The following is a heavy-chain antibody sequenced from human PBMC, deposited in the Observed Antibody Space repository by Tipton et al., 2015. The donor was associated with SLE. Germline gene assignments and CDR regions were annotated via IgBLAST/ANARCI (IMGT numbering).Heavy chain of an antibody. D-gene: IGHD3-10*01. J-gene: IGHJ3*02. CDR1: GFTFSSYW. V-gene: IGHV3-7*01. CDR2: IKQDGSEK. CDR3: SSGRITMVRGVTAFDI. Sequence: SLRLSCAASGFTFSSYWMSWVRQAPGKGPEWVANIKQDGSEKYYVDSVKGRFTISRDNAKNSLYLQMNSLRAEDTAVYYCSSGRITMVRGVTAFDIWGQGKMVTVSS.